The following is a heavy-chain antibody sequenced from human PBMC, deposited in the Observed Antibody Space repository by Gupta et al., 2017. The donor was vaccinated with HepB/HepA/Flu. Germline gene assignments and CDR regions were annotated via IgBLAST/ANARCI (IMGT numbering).Heavy chain of an antibody. CDR2: IYSGGST. CDR1: GFTVSSNY. CDR3: ARDVDSGSYSDDY. V-gene: IGHV3-53*01. D-gene: IGHD1-26*01. Sequence: EVQLVESGGGLIQPGGSLRLSCAASGFTVSSNYMSWVRQAPGKGLEWVSVIYSGGSTYYADSVKGRFTISRDNSKNTLYLQMNSLRAEDTAVYYCARDVDSGSYSDDYWGQGTLVTVSS. J-gene: IGHJ4*02.